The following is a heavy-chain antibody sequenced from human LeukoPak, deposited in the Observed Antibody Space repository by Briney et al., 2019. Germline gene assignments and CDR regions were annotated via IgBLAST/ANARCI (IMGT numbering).Heavy chain of an antibody. CDR3: ARGSIAARPRVYYYYYMDV. CDR2: IYYSGST. Sequence: SETLSLTCTVSGGSISSYYWSWIRQPPGKGLEWIGYIYYSGSTNYNPSLKSRVTISVDTSKNQFSLKLSSVTAADTAVYYCARGSIAARPRVYYYYYMDVWGKGTTVTVSS. V-gene: IGHV4-59*01. J-gene: IGHJ6*03. CDR1: GGSISSYY. D-gene: IGHD6-6*01.